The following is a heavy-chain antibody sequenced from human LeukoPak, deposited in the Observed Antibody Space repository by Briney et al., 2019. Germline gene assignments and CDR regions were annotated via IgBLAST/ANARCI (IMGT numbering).Heavy chain of an antibody. CDR2: IYYSGST. CDR3: ARRNVVVPAAMARAFDI. D-gene: IGHD2-2*01. Sequence: PSETLSLTCTVSGGSISSSSYYWGWIRQPPAKGLEWIGNIYYSGSTYYNPSLESRVTMSVDMAKNQFSLKLSSVTAADTAVYYCARRNVVVPAAMARAFDIWGQGTMVTVSP. J-gene: IGHJ3*02. CDR1: GGSISSSSYY. V-gene: IGHV4-39*01.